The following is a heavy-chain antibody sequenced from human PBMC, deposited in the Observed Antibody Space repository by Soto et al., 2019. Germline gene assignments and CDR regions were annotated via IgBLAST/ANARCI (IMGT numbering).Heavy chain of an antibody. J-gene: IGHJ4*02. CDR1: GYSFTNYW. V-gene: IGHV5-51*01. CDR3: ARLTVITGIDF. CDR2: IYPGDSDT. Sequence: PGESLKISCNASGYSFTNYWIGWVRQMPGKGLEWMGIIYPGDSDTRYSPSFQGRVTISADKSINTAYLQWSSLKASDTAIYYCARLTVITGIDFWGQGTLVTVSS. D-gene: IGHD4-4*01.